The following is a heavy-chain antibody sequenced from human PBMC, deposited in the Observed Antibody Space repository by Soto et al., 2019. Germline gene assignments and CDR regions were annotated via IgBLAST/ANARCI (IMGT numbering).Heavy chain of an antibody. J-gene: IGHJ4*02. V-gene: IGHV3-64*01. CDR3: ARGGAQFDC. Sequence: EVQLVESGGGLVQPGGSLRLSCAASGFTFSNYAMHWVRQAPGKGLEYVSTISSNGGSTYYANSVKGRFTSCRDNSKNKLYRQRGSLRAEDVAVYYCARGGAQFDCWGQGTLVTVSS. CDR2: ISSNGGST. CDR1: GFTFSNYA. D-gene: IGHD1-26*01.